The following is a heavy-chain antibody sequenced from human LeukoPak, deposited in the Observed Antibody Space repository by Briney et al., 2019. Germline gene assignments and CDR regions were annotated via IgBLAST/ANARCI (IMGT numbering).Heavy chain of an antibody. CDR3: ARARPGYSSSWYRYWFDP. CDR2: MNPNSGNT. Sequence: GASVKVSCKASGYTFTSYDINWVRQATGQGPEWMGWMNPNSGNTGYAQKFQGRVTMTRNTSISTAYTELSSLRSEDTAVYYCARARPGYSSSWYRYWFDPWGQGTLVTVS. V-gene: IGHV1-8*01. J-gene: IGHJ5*02. D-gene: IGHD6-13*01. CDR1: GYTFTSYD.